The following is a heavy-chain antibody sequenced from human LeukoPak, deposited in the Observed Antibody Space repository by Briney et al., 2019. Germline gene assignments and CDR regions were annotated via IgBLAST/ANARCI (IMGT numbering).Heavy chain of an antibody. CDR1: GFTFSNYW. Sequence: PGGSLRLSCAASGFTFSNYWMSWVRQAPGKGLEWVVNIKQDATEKYYVVSVKGRFTISRDNAKNSLSLQMSSLRVEDTAVYYCARARYSGTYSGAFDIWGPGTMVTVSS. D-gene: IGHD1-26*01. CDR2: IKQDATEK. CDR3: ARARYSGTYSGAFDI. V-gene: IGHV3-7*04. J-gene: IGHJ3*02.